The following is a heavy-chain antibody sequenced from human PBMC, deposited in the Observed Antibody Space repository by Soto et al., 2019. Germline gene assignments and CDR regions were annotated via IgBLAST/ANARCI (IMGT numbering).Heavy chain of an antibody. CDR3: VREPPRFRDGMDV. Sequence: PSETLSLTCTVSGASVSSGSDYWNWFRQPPGERPEWIGYISHSGVTNYNPSLKGRLTISLDTAKDQVLLRLTSVTATDAAVYYCVREPPRFRDGMDVWGQGTTVTVSS. J-gene: IGHJ6*02. D-gene: IGHD3-3*01. CDR2: ISHSGVT. CDR1: GASVSSGSDY. V-gene: IGHV4-61*01.